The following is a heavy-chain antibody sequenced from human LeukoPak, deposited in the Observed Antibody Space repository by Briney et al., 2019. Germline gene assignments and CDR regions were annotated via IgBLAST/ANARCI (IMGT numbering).Heavy chain of an antibody. V-gene: IGHV3-21*01. D-gene: IGHD2-2*01. CDR3: ARDDCSSTSCYPGDY. CDR2: ISSSSSYI. J-gene: IGHJ4*02. CDR1: GFTFSSYS. Sequence: GGSLRLSCAASGFTFSSYSMNWVRQAPGKGLEWVSSISSSSSYIYYADSVKGRFTISRDNAKNSLYLQMNSLRAEDTAVYYCARDDCSSTSCYPGDYWGQGTLVTVSS.